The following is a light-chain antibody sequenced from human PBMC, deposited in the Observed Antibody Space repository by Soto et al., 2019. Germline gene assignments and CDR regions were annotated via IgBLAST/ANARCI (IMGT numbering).Light chain of an antibody. J-gene: IGKJ5*01. CDR1: QTISNL. V-gene: IGKV1-12*01. CDR2: AAS. Sequence: DIQMTQSPSSVSASVGDRVTITCRASQTISNLLAWYQQKPGKAPKLLIYAASSLQSGVPSRFSGSGSGTDFTLTISSLQPDDFATYYCQQSKNFPLTFGQGTRVDIK. CDR3: QQSKNFPLT.